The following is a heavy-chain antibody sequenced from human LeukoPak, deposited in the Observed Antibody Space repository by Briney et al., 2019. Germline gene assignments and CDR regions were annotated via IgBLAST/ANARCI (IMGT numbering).Heavy chain of an antibody. CDR2: IIPIFGTA. Sequence: ASVKVSCKASGGTFGSYAISWVRQAPGQGLEWMGGIIPIFGTANYAQKFQGRVTITADESTSTAYMELSSLRSEDTAVYYCASPHTSPYYYYYGMDVWGQGTTVTVSS. J-gene: IGHJ6*02. CDR1: GGTFGSYA. V-gene: IGHV1-69*13. D-gene: IGHD2-2*01. CDR3: ASPHTSPYYYYYGMDV.